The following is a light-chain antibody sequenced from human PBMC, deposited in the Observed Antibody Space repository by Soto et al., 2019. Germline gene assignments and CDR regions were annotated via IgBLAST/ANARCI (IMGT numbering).Light chain of an antibody. J-gene: IGKJ1*01. CDR2: DAS. CDR3: QQRSNWPFTWT. CDR1: QSVSSY. V-gene: IGKV3-11*01. Sequence: EIVLTQSPATLSLSPGGRATLSCRASQSVSSYLAWYQQKPGQAPRLLIYDASNRATGIPARFSGSGSGTDFTLTISSLEPEDFAVYYCQQRSNWPFTWTFGQGTKVDIK.